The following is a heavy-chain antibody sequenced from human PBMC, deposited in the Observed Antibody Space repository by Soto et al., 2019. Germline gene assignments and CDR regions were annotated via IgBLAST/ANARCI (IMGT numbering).Heavy chain of an antibody. J-gene: IGHJ5*02. Sequence: QVQLVESGGGVVQPGRSLRLSCAASGFTFSSYAMHWVHQAPGKGLEWVAVISYDGSNKYYADSVKGRFTISRDNSKNTMYLQMNSLRAEDTAVYYCARGDWFDAWGQGTLVTVSS. CDR3: ARGDWFDA. V-gene: IGHV3-30-3*01. CDR2: ISYDGSNK. CDR1: GFTFSSYA.